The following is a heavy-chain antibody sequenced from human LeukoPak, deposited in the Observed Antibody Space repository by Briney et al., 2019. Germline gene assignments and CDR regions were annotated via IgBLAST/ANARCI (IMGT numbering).Heavy chain of an antibody. CDR1: GYTFSTYA. J-gene: IGHJ6*03. Sequence: GGSLRLSCAASGYTFSTYAMSWVRQAPGKGLEWVSAISAGGATIYYADSVKGRFTISRDNSKNTLYLQINSLRAEDTAVYYCAKDSGGTYFYYYYYMDVWGKGTTVTVSS. D-gene: IGHD1-26*01. CDR3: AKDSGGTYFYYYYYMDV. V-gene: IGHV3-23*01. CDR2: ISAGGATI.